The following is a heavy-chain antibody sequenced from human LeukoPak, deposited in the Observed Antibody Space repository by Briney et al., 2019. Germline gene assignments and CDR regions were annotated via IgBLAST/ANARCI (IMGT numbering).Heavy chain of an antibody. V-gene: IGHV3-23*01. Sequence: GGSLRLSCVASGFSFTSYAMSWARQAPGRGLEWVSSFRGNDDTFYAASVKAGFVLSRDHYRNTVYLPLNSLTVDDTAVYYCAKASWVSDADAVLWGQGTLVTVSS. CDR3: AKASWVSDADAVL. CDR1: GFSFTSYA. CDR2: FRGNDDT. D-gene: IGHD3-10*01. J-gene: IGHJ4*02.